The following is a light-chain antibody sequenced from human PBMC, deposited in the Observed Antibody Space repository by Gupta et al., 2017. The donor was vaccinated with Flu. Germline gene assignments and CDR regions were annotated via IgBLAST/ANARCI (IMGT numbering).Light chain of an antibody. CDR1: NSDIVNYNY. J-gene: IGLJ2*01. Sequence: IAIACSGTNSDIVNYNYVSWYQHRPGRAHELLIYEVSNRPSGIADRFSGTKTGNTASLTITELQADDEADYYCSTYTTSSTLVFGGGTKLTVL. CDR2: EVS. V-gene: IGLV2-14*01. CDR3: STYTTSSTLV.